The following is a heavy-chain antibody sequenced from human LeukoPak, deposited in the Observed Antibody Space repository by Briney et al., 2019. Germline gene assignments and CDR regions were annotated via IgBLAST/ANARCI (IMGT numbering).Heavy chain of an antibody. J-gene: IGHJ3*02. Sequence: SETLSLTCTVSGGSISSYYWSWIRQPPGKGLEWIGYINYSGTTNYNPSLKSRVTISVDTSKNQFSLKLSSVTAADTAVYYCARASCSSTSCYAVPFDIWGQGTMVTVSS. CDR2: INYSGTT. D-gene: IGHD2-2*01. CDR1: GGSISSYY. V-gene: IGHV4-59*01. CDR3: ARASCSSTSCYAVPFDI.